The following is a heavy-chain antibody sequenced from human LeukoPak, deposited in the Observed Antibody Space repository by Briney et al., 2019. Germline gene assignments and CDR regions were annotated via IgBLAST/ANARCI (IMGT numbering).Heavy chain of an antibody. V-gene: IGHV4-34*01. D-gene: IGHD6-13*01. CDR1: GGSFSGYY. Sequence: PSETLSLTCAVYGGSFSGYYWSWIRQPPGKGLEWIGEINHSGSTNYNPSLKSRVTISVDTSKNQFSLKLSSVTAADTAVYYCASYSSSWYREDYWGQGTLVTVPS. CDR3: ASYSSSWYREDY. J-gene: IGHJ4*02. CDR2: INHSGST.